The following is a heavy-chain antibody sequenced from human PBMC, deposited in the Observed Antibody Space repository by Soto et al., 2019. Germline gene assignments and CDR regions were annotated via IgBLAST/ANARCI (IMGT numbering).Heavy chain of an antibody. J-gene: IGHJ6*02. CDR3: AREGPGITMDRGPDV. V-gene: IGHV1-69*01. CDR2: IIPIFGTA. Sequence: VAGPGLEWMGGIIPIFGTANYAQKFQGRVTITADESTSTAYMELSSLRSEDTAVYYCAREGPGITMDRGPDVWGQGTTVTVSS. D-gene: IGHD3-10*01.